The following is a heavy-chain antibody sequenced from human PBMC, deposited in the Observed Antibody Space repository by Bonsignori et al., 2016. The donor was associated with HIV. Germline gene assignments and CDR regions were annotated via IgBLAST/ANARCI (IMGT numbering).Heavy chain of an antibody. CDR1: GFTFSSYS. CDR2: ISSSSSYI. J-gene: IGHJ4*02. D-gene: IGHD6-19*01. V-gene: IGHV3-21*01. Sequence: GESLKISCAASGFTFSSYSMNWVRQAPGKGLEWVSSISSSSSYIYYADSVKGRFTISRDNAKNSLYLQMNSLRAEDTAVYYCARDGRIAVAGTGGGFFDYWGQGTLVTVSS. CDR3: ARDGRIAVAGTGGGFFDY.